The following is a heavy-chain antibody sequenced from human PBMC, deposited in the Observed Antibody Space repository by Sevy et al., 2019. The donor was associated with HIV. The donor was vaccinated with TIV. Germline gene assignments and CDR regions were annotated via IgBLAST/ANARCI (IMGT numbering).Heavy chain of an antibody. V-gene: IGHV4-31*03. Sequence: SETLSITCTVSGGSISSGGYYWSWIRQHPGKGLEWIGYIYYSGSTYYNPSLKSRVTISVDTSKNQFSLKLSSVTAADTAVYYCARVASGYCGGDCYSNWFDPWGQRTLVTVSS. D-gene: IGHD2-21*02. CDR3: ARVASGYCGGDCYSNWFDP. J-gene: IGHJ5*02. CDR2: IYYSGST. CDR1: GGSISSGGYY.